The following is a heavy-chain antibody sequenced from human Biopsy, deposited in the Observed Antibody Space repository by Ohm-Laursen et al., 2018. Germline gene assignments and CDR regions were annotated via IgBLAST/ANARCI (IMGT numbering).Heavy chain of an antibody. CDR2: ISSTSSYI. V-gene: IGHV3-21*01. D-gene: IGHD4-11*01. CDR1: GFTFSTYS. J-gene: IGHJ4*02. Sequence: SLRLSCAASGFTFSTYSMNWVRQAPGKGLEWVSTISSTSSYIYYTDSVKGRFTISRDNAKNSLYLQMNSLRVEDTAIYYCARDSTINTVTTADYWGQGTLVTVSS. CDR3: ARDSTINTVTTADY.